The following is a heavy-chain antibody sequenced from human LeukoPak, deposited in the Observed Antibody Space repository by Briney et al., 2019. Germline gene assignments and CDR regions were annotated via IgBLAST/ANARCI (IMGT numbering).Heavy chain of an antibody. CDR1: GFIFSSYV. CDR2: ISVGGGDT. V-gene: IGHV3-23*01. D-gene: IGHD2-21*01. CDR3: AKLNLGEMAYFDS. Sequence: GGSLRPSCEASGFIFSSYVMGWVRRAPGKGLEWVSSISVGGGDTFTADPVKGRFTITRENSKNTLYLQMMGLRVEDTAIYYCAKLNLGEMAYFDSWGQGILVTVSS. J-gene: IGHJ4*02.